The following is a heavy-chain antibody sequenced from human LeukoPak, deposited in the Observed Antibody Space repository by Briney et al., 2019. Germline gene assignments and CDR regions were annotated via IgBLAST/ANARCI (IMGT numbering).Heavy chain of an antibody. CDR2: IYYSGST. V-gene: IGHV4-59*01. CDR1: GGSISSYY. Sequence: PSETLSLTCTVSGGSISSYYWSWIRQPPGKGLEWIGYIYYSGSTNYNPSLKSRVTISVDTSKNQFSLKLSSVTAADTAVYYCARGSYCSSTSCYSNDAFDIWGQGTMVTVPS. J-gene: IGHJ3*02. CDR3: ARGSYCSSTSCYSNDAFDI. D-gene: IGHD2-2*01.